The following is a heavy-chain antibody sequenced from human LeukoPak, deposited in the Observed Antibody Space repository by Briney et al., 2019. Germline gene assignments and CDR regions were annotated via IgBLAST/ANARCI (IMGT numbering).Heavy chain of an antibody. V-gene: IGHV3-64*01. CDR2: ISSNGGST. J-gene: IGHJ4*02. CDR3: ASGKKWLPDY. D-gene: IGHD3-22*01. Sequence: PGGSLRLSCAASGFTFSSYAMHWVRQAPGKGLEYVSAISSNGGSTYYANSVKGRFTISRDNSKNTLYLQMGSLRAEDMAVYYCASGKKWLPDYWGQGTLVTVPS. CDR1: GFTFSSYA.